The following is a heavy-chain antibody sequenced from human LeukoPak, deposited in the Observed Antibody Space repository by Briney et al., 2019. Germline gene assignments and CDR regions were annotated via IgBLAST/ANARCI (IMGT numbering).Heavy chain of an antibody. CDR3: ARVKTSYCSSTSCYAFDI. CDR1: GGSISSGSYY. Sequence: SQTLSLTCTVSGGSISSGSYYWSWIRQPAGKGLEWIGRIYTSGSTNYNPSLKSRVTISVDTSKNQFSLKLSSVTAADTAVYYCARVKTSYCSSTSCYAFDIWGQGTMVTVSS. J-gene: IGHJ3*02. CDR2: IYTSGST. D-gene: IGHD2-2*01. V-gene: IGHV4-61*02.